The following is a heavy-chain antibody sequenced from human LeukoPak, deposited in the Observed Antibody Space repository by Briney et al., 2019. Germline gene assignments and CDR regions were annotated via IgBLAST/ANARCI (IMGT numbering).Heavy chain of an antibody. V-gene: IGHV1-2*02. CDR2: INPNSGGT. Sequence: ASVKVSCKASGYTFTGYYMHWVRQASGQGLEWMGWINPNSGGTNYAQKFQGRVTMTRDTSISTAYMELSRLRSDDTAVYYCARVRLPAAVVYYYMDVWGKGTTVTVSS. CDR3: ARVRLPAAVVYYYMDV. D-gene: IGHD2-2*01. CDR1: GYTFTGYY. J-gene: IGHJ6*03.